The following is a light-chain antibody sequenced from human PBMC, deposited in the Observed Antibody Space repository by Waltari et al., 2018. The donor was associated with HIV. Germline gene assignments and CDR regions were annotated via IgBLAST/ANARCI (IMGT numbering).Light chain of an antibody. Sequence: DIQMTQSPSSLSASIGDRVIITCRASQSISNYLNWYQQKPGKAPNLLIYAASSLQSGVPSRFRGSGSGTDFTLTINSLQPEDLATYYCQQSYSTLWTFGQGTKVEIE. CDR1: QSISNY. CDR2: AAS. J-gene: IGKJ1*01. CDR3: QQSYSTLWT. V-gene: IGKV1-39*01.